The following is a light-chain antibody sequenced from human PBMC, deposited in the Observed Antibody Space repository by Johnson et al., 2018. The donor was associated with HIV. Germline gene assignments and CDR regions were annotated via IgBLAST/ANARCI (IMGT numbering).Light chain of an antibody. CDR1: SSNIGNNY. CDR3: GTWDSRLNGYV. CDR2: ENN. V-gene: IGLV1-51*02. Sequence: QSVLTQPPSVSAAPGQKVTISCSGSSSNIGNNYVSWYQHLPGTAPKLLIYENNKRPSGIPDRFSGSKSGTSATLGITGLQAGDEADYYCGTWDSRLNGYVFATGTKVTVL. J-gene: IGLJ1*01.